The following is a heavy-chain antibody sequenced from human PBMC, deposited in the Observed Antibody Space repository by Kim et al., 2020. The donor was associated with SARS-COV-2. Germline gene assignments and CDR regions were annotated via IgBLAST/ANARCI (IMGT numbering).Heavy chain of an antibody. D-gene: IGHD3-10*01. CDR3: ARGRGYFQTFKYYFDY. CDR2: ISYDGSNL. CDR1: GFTFSSYA. Sequence: GRSLRLSCTGSGFTFSSYAIHWVRQAPGKGLEWVAVISYDGSNLAYADSVKGRFTISRDNSKNTLYLQMNSLSAEDTAVYYCARGRGYFQTFKYYFDYWGQGTLVTVSS. J-gene: IGHJ4*02. V-gene: IGHV3-30*03.